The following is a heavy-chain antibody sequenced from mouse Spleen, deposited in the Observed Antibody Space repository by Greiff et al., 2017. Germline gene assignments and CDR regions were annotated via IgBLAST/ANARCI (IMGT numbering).Heavy chain of an antibody. CDR3: ARWVTTAPFDY. J-gene: IGHJ2*01. CDR1: GFNIKDYY. V-gene: IGHV14-1*02. D-gene: IGHD1-2*01. CDR2: IDPENGNT. Sequence: EVQVVESGAELVRPGALVKLSCKASGFNIKDYYMHWVKQRPEQGLEWIGWIDPENGNTIYDPKFQGKASITADTSSNTAYLQLSSLTSEDTAVYYCARWVTTAPFDYWGQGTTLTVSS.